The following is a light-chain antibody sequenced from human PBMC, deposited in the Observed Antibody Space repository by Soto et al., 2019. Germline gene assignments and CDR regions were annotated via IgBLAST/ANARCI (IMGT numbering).Light chain of an antibody. CDR1: SGHSNYA. CDR2: LNSDGSH. V-gene: IGLV4-69*01. J-gene: IGLJ2*01. Sequence: QPVLTQSPSASASLGASVKLTCTLSSGHSNYAIAWHQQQSEKGPRYLMKLNSDGSHSKGDGIPDRFSGSSSGAERYLTISSLQSEDEADYYCHTWGSGIVVFGGGTKLTV. CDR3: HTWGSGIVV.